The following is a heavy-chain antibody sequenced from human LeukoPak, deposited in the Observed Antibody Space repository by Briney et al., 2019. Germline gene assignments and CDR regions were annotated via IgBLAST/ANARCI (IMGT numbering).Heavy chain of an antibody. CDR3: ARDTYRYYYDSSGYWEPVY. J-gene: IGHJ4*02. D-gene: IGHD3-22*01. V-gene: IGHV3-21*01. Sequence: KPGGSLRLSCAASGFTFSSYAMSWVRQAPGKGLEWVSFISSSSSYIYYADSVRGRFTISRDNAKNSLYLQMNSLRAEDTALYYCARDTYRYYYDSSGYWEPVYWGQGTLVTVSS. CDR1: GFTFSSYA. CDR2: ISSSSSYI.